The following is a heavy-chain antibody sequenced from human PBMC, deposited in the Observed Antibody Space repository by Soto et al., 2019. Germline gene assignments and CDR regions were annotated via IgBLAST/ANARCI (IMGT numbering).Heavy chain of an antibody. D-gene: IGHD3-16*01. CDR3: VKDLEESYFDY. V-gene: IGHV3-64D*06. CDR2: ISSNGGST. Sequence: GGSLRLSCSASGFTFSSYAMHWVRQAPGKGLEYVSAISSNGGSTYYADSVKGRFTISRDNSKNTLYLQMNSLRAEDTAVYYCVKDLEESYFDYWGQGTLVTVSS. J-gene: IGHJ4*02. CDR1: GFTFSSYA.